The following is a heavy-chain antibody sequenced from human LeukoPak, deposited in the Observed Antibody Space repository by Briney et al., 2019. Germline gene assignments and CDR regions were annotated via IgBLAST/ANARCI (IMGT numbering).Heavy chain of an antibody. J-gene: IGHJ4*02. CDR3: ARETGTTLSYFDY. Sequence: SETLSLTCTVSGGSISSYYWSWIRQPPGKGPEWIGYIYYSGSTNYNPSLKSRVTISVDTSKYQFSLKLSSVTASDTAVYYCARETGTTLSYFDYWGQGTLVTVSS. D-gene: IGHD1-1*01. V-gene: IGHV4-59*01. CDR2: IYYSGST. CDR1: GGSISSYY.